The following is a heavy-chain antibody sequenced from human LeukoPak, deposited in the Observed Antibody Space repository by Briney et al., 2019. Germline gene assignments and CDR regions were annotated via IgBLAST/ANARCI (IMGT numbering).Heavy chain of an antibody. Sequence: ASVTVSCKASGYTFTSYDINWVRQAPGQGLEWMGWMNPNSGNTVYAQKFQGRVTMTRNTSISTAYMELSSLRSEDTAVYYCARLGAPRYSSGWYLGYWGQGTLVTVSS. D-gene: IGHD6-19*01. J-gene: IGHJ4*02. CDR1: GYTFTSYD. CDR2: MNPNSGNT. V-gene: IGHV1-8*01. CDR3: ARLGAPRYSSGWYLGY.